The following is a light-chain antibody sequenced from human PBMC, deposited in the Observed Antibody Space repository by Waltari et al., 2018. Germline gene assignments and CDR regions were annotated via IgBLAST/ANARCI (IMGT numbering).Light chain of an antibody. J-gene: IGKJ4*01. CDR2: KVS. Sequence: DVVMTQSPLSLPVTLGQPASIPCRSSQSLVHPDGNTDLNWFKQRPGQSPRRLIYKVSKRDSGVPDRFSGSGSGTDFTLEISRVEAEDVGVYYCMQGTHWPLTFGGGTKVEIK. CDR1: QSLVHPDGNTD. CDR3: MQGTHWPLT. V-gene: IGKV2-30*02.